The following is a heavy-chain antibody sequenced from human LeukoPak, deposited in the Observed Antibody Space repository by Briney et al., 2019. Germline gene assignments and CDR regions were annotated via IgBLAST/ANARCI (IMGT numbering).Heavy chain of an antibody. CDR1: GFTFSSYA. CDR2: ISGSGGST. CDR3: PNRQGPGDSPLFAY. V-gene: IGHV3-23*01. D-gene: IGHD4-17*01. Sequence: GGSLRLSCAASGFTFSSYAMSWVRQAPGKGLEWVSAISGSGGSTYYADSVKGRFTISRDNSKNTLYLQMNSLRAEDTTVYYCPNRQGPGDSPLFAYWAREPLVPVSS. J-gene: IGHJ4*02.